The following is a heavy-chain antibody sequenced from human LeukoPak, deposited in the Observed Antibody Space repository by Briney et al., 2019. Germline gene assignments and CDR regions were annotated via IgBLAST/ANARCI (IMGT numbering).Heavy chain of an antibody. CDR2: ISYDGSNK. CDR3: ARSSGDYGDYVDY. V-gene: IGHV3-30*04. J-gene: IGHJ4*02. D-gene: IGHD4-17*01. CDR1: GFTFGNYP. Sequence: GGSLRLSCAASGFTFGNYPMHGVRQAPGKGLEWVAVISYDGSNKYYADSVKGRFTISRDNSKNTLYLQMNSLRAEDTAVYYCARSSGDYGDYVDYWGQGTLVTVSS.